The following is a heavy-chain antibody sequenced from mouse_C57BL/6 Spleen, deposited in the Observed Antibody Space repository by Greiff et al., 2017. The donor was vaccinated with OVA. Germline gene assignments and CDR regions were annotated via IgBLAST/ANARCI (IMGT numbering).Heavy chain of an antibody. CDR3: TRGTTVVATKVY. D-gene: IGHD1-1*01. V-gene: IGHV1-5*01. CDR2: IYPGNSDT. J-gene: IGHJ3*01. CDR1: GYTFTSYW. Sequence: EVQLQQSGTVLARPGASVKMSCKTSGYTFTSYWMHWVKQRPGQGLEWIGAIYPGNSDTSYNQKFKGKAKLTAVTSASTAYMELSSLTNEDSAVYYCTRGTTVVATKVYWGQGTLVTVSA.